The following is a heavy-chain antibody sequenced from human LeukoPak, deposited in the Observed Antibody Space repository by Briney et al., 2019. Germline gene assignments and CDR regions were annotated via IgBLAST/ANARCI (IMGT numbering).Heavy chain of an antibody. D-gene: IGHD2-15*01. Sequence: ASVKVSCKASGYTFTSYGISWVRQAPGQGLEWMGWISAYNGNTNYAQKLQGRVTVTTDTSTSTAYMELRSLRSDDTAVCYCARGGWYLAALYYYYYGMDVWGQGTTVTVSS. CDR3: ARGGWYLAALYYYYYGMDV. J-gene: IGHJ6*02. V-gene: IGHV1-18*01. CDR2: ISAYNGNT. CDR1: GYTFTSYG.